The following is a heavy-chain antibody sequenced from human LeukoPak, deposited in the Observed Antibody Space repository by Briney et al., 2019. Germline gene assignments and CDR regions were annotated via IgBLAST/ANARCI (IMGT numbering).Heavy chain of an antibody. CDR1: GGSISSFY. J-gene: IGHJ5*02. V-gene: IGHV4-59*01. CDR2: IYYTGST. Sequence: PSETLSLTCTVSGGSISSFYWSWIRQPPGKGLEWIGYIYYTGSTNYNPSLKSRVTISVDTSKSQFSLKLSSVTAADTAVYYCARAPRNNWFDPWGQGTLVTVSS. CDR3: ARAPRNNWFDP.